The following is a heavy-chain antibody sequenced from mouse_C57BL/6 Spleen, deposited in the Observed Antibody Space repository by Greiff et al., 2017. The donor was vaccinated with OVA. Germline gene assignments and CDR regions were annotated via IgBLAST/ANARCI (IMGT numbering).Heavy chain of an antibody. CDR3: ARHYGNYGWYFDV. V-gene: IGHV5-9*01. J-gene: IGHJ1*03. D-gene: IGHD2-1*01. CDR2: ISGGGGNT. CDR1: GFTFSSYT. Sequence: EVQLVESGGGLVKPGGSLKLSCAASGFTFSSYTMSWVRQTPEKRLEWVATISGGGGNTYYPDSVKGRFTISRDNAKNTLYLQMSSLRSEDTALYYCARHYGNYGWYFDVWGTGTTVTVSS.